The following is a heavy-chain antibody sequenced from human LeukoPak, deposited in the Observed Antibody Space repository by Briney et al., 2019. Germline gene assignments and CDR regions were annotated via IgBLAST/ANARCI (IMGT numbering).Heavy chain of an antibody. CDR2: VYYSGSP. CDR1: GGSISSSNYY. V-gene: IGHV4-39*01. D-gene: IGHD3-9*01. J-gene: IGHJ6*02. Sequence: TSETLSLTCTVSGGSISSSNYYWGWIRQPPGKGLEWIGSVYYSGSPNYNPSLKSRVTISVDTSKNQFSLKLSSVTAADTAVYYCAGGSDGILGLYYYYYGMDVWGQGTTVTVSS. CDR3: AGGSDGILGLYYYYYGMDV.